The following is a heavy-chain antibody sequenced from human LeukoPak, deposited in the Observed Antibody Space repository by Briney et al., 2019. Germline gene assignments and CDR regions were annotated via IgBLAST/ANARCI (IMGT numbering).Heavy chain of an antibody. V-gene: IGHV1-2*06. D-gene: IGHD1-14*01. CDR2: INPNSGGT. Sequence: ASVKVSCKASGYTFTGYYMHWVRQAPGQGLEWMGRINPNSGGTNYAQKFQGRVTMTRDTSISTAYMELSRLRSDDTAVYYCERLSSTGRYYYYYMDVWGKGTTVTVSS. CDR3: ERLSSTGRYYYYYMDV. J-gene: IGHJ6*03. CDR1: GYTFTGYY.